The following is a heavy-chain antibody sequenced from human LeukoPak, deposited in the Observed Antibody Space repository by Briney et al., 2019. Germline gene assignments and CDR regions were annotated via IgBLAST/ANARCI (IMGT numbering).Heavy chain of an antibody. CDR1: GFTFSSYW. V-gene: IGHV3-7*01. CDR2: IKQDGSEK. CDR3: ARVGKRWLQLRGEYFDY. Sequence: PGGSLRLSCAASGFTFSSYWMSWVRQVPGKGLEWVANIKQDGSEKYYVDSVKGRFTISRDNAKNSLYLQMNSLRAEDTAVYYCARVGKRWLQLRGEYFDYWGQGTLVTVSS. J-gene: IGHJ4*02. D-gene: IGHD5-24*01.